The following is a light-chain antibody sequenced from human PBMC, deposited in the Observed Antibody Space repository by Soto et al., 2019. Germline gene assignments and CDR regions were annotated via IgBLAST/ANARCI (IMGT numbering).Light chain of an antibody. CDR3: QQDYNLPDT. CDR2: GAN. J-gene: IGKJ5*01. Sequence: EIVLTQSPATVSLSPGDRVALCCRASQSVSSYLAWYQQKPGQVPRLVMYGANTRATGFPARFSGSGSGTDFTLTISSLQPEDFAVYYCQQDYNLPDTFGQGTRLEIK. CDR1: QSVSSY. V-gene: IGKV3D-7*01.